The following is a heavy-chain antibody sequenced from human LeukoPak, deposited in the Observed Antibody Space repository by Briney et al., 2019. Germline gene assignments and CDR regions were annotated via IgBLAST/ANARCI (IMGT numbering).Heavy chain of an antibody. V-gene: IGHV4-39*07. CDR3: AETNPRDWFDP. CDR2: IYHSGET. CDR1: GGSISSTSYY. D-gene: IGHD2-8*01. Sequence: SETLSLTCRVSGGSISSTSYYWGWIRQPPGKGLEWIASIYHSGETFYNPSLESRVAISVDTSNNEDSLDLYHVTAADRAMYFCAETNPRDWFDPWGRGTLVTVSS. J-gene: IGHJ5*02.